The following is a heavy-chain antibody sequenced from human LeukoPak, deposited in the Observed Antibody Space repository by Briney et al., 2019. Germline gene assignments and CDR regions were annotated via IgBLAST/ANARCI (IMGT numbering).Heavy chain of an antibody. D-gene: IGHD4-17*01. V-gene: IGHV4-59*11. CDR2: ISHIGRT. CDR1: GDPFSSPS. J-gene: IGHJ3*02. CDR3: ARDLVTVTKGFDI. Sequence: SETLSLTCAVSGDPFSSPSGTWIRKPPGPGLEWIGYISHIGRTNYNPSLKSRVTISIDTSKNQFSLKLRSVTAADTAVYYCARDLVTVTKGFDIWGQGTMVSVSS.